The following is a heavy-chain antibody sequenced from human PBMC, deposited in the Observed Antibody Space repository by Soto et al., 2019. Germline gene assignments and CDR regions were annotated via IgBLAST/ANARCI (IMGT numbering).Heavy chain of an antibody. CDR2: IYYSGST. CDR1: GGSISSSSYY. V-gene: IGHV4-39*01. D-gene: IGHD6-19*01. J-gene: IGHJ6*02. CDR3: ARHGGGSGWYYYYYGMDV. Sequence: QLQLQESGPGLVKPSETLSLTCTVSGGSISSSSYYWGWIRQPPGKGLEWIGSIYYSGSTYYNPSLKSRVAISVDTSKNQFSLKLSSVTAADTAVYYCARHGGGSGWYYYYYGMDVWGQGTTVTVSS.